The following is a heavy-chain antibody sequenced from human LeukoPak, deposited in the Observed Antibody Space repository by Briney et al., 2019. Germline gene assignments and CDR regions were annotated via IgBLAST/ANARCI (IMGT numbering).Heavy chain of an antibody. Sequence: SETLSLTCTVSGGSISSYYWSWIRQPPGKGLEWIGYIYYSGSTNYNPSLKSRVTISVDTSKNQCSLKLSSVTAADTAVYYCARGYDFWSGYLPWYFDYWGQGTLVTVSS. D-gene: IGHD3-3*01. V-gene: IGHV4-59*01. CDR3: ARGYDFWSGYLPWYFDY. CDR2: IYYSGST. CDR1: GGSISSYY. J-gene: IGHJ4*02.